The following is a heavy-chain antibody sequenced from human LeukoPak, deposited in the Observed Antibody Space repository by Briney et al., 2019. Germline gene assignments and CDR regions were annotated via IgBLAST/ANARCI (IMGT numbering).Heavy chain of an antibody. J-gene: IGHJ4*02. CDR2: IRSKANSYAT. CDR1: GFTFSGSA. D-gene: IGHD1-26*01. Sequence: GGSLRLSCAASGFTFSGSAMHWVRQASGKGLEWVGRIRSKANSYATAYAASVKGRFTISRDDSKNTAYLQMNSLKTEDTAVYYCTSSGPPYYFDYWGQGTLVTVSS. V-gene: IGHV3-73*01. CDR3: TSSGPPYYFDY.